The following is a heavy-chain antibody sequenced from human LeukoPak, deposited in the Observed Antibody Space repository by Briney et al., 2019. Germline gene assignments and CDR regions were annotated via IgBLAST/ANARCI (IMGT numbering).Heavy chain of an antibody. D-gene: IGHD5-18*01. CDR3: AHSRHTARVEN. CDR1: GFSLSSSGVG. V-gene: IGHV2-5*02. CDR2: IYWDDDK. J-gene: IGHJ4*02. Sequence: SGPTLVKPTQTLTLTCTLSGFSLSSSGVGVGWIRQPPGKALEWLALIYWDDDKRYSPSLKTRLTITKDTSKNQVVLTMTNMDPVDTGTYYCAHSRHTARVENWGQGTLVTVSS.